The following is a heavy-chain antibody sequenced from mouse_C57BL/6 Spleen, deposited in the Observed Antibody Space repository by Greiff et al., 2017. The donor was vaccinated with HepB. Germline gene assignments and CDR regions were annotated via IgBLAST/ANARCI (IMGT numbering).Heavy chain of an antibody. CDR3: ARHNYGSSYWYFDV. V-gene: IGHV2-6-1*01. Sequence: QVQLQQSGPGLVAPSQSLSITCTVSGFSLTSYGVHWVRQPPGKGLEWLVVIWSDGSTTYNSALKSRLSISKDNSKSQVFLQMNSLQTDDTAMYYCARHNYGSSYWYFDVWGTGTTVTVSS. CDR1: GFSLTSYG. J-gene: IGHJ1*03. D-gene: IGHD1-1*01. CDR2: IWSDGST.